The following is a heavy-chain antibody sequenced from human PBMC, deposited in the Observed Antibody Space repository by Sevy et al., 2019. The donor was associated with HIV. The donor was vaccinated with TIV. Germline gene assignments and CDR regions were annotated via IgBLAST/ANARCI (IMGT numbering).Heavy chain of an antibody. Sequence: GGSLRLSCAASGFTFSNYIMNWVRQAPGKGLEWVSSISSSGSYMYYGDSVKGRFTISRDDAKNSRYLQMNSLRVKDTAVYYCARDGEILTGYPYYFDFWGQGTLVTVSS. D-gene: IGHD3-9*01. J-gene: IGHJ4*02. CDR2: ISSSGSYM. CDR3: ARDGEILTGYPYYFDF. CDR1: GFTFSNYI. V-gene: IGHV3-21*01.